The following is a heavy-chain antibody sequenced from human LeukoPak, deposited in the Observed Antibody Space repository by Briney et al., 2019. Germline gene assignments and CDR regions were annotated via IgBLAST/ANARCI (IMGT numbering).Heavy chain of an antibody. V-gene: IGHV3-9*01. CDR2: ITWNRDNI. D-gene: IGHD2-15*01. CDR3: AKDLGSAITSALVLDV. J-gene: IGHJ6*02. CDR1: GFTFDDYA. Sequence: GGSLRLSCAASGFTFDDYAMHWVRHTPGKGLEWVAGITWNRDNIGYGDSVKGRFTISRDNVKNVLYLQMKSLRPEDTALYYCAKDLGSAITSALVLDVWGQGTTV.